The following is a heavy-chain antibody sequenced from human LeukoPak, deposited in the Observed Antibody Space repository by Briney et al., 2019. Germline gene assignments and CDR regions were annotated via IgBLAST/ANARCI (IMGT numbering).Heavy chain of an antibody. CDR2: IWHDGTNE. D-gene: IGHD6-19*01. CDR3: ARWSRYSSGWYELDY. J-gene: IGHJ4*02. V-gene: IGHV3-33*01. Sequence: PGGSLRLSCAGSGFAFSAYGMHWVRQAPGKELEWVALIWHDGTNEKYADSVKGRFTISRDNSMDTLYLQMNSLRAEDTAVYYCARWSRYSSGWYELDYWGQGILVTVSS. CDR1: GFAFSAYG.